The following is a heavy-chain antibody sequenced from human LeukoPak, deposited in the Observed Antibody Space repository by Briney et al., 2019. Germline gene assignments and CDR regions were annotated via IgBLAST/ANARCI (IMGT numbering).Heavy chain of an antibody. CDR2: ISSSGSTI. Sequence: GGSLRPSCAASGFTFSSYEMNWVRQAPGKGLEWVSYISSSGSTIYYADSVKGRFTISRDNSKNTLYLQMNSLRAEDTAVYYCARTGGYCSSTSCSYFDYWGQGTLVTVSS. CDR3: ARTGGYCSSTSCSYFDY. CDR1: GFTFSSYE. V-gene: IGHV3-48*03. J-gene: IGHJ4*02. D-gene: IGHD2-2*01.